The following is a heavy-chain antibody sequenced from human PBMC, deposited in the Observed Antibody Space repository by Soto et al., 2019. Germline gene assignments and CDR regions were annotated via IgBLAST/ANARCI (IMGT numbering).Heavy chain of an antibody. Sequence: QVQLVQSGAEVKKPGASVNISCKASGYTFISYAIHGARQAPGQRLEWMGWINAGNGNTNYSQKFQGRVTITRDTSASTVYMALSSLRSEDTATYYCARPGEYMIVAFELWGQGTTVTVSS. CDR2: INAGNGNT. V-gene: IGHV1-3*01. J-gene: IGHJ3*01. CDR1: GYTFISYA. D-gene: IGHD3-22*01. CDR3: ARPGEYMIVAFEL.